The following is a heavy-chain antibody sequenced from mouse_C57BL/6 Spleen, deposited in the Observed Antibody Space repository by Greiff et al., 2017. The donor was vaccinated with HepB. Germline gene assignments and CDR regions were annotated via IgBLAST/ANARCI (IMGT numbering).Heavy chain of an antibody. CDR3: ARDYYGSSANY. V-gene: IGHV1-4*01. J-gene: IGHJ2*01. D-gene: IGHD1-1*01. CDR2: FNPTGGYT. CDR1: GYTFTSYT. Sequence: VQLQQSGAELARPGASVTMSCTATGYTFTSYTMHWVKQRPGQGVEWIGYFNPTGGYTKYNQKFKDKATLTADKSSSKAYMQLSSLTSEDSAVYYCARDYYGSSANYWGEGTTLTVSS.